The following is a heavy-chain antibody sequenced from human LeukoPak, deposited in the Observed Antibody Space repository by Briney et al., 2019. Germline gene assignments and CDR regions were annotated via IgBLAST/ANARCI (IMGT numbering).Heavy chain of an antibody. CDR3: AGHHPRNTVDF. CDR2: ISDIGST. D-gene: IGHD2/OR15-2a*01. Sequence: SDTLSLTCTVSGGSISSYYWSWIRHPPGKGLEWIAYISDIGSTNYNPSLKSRVTISLDTSKNQFSLKLSSVTAADTAVYYCAGHHPRNTVDFWGQGTLVTVSS. J-gene: IGHJ4*02. CDR1: GGSISSYY. V-gene: IGHV4-59*08.